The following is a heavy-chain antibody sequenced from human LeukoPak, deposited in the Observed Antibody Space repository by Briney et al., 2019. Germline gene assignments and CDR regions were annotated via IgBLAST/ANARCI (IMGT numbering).Heavy chain of an antibody. Sequence: ASVKVSCKASGVTFSGYAISWVRQAPGQGLEWMGRIIPILGIANYAQKFQGRVTITADKSTSTAYTELSSLRSEDTAVYYCARSIEITINWFDPWGQGTLVTVSS. D-gene: IGHD3-9*01. CDR3: ARSIEITINWFDP. V-gene: IGHV1-69*04. CDR2: IIPILGIA. J-gene: IGHJ5*02. CDR1: GVTFSGYA.